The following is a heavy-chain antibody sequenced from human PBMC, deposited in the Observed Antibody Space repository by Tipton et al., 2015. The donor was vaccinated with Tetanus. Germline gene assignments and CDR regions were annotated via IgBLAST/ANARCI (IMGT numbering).Heavy chain of an antibody. CDR2: IYYSGST. CDR1: GGSVSSGSYY. D-gene: IGHD1-26*01. CDR3: ARDPSGAPGNWFDP. J-gene: IGHJ5*02. Sequence: LRLSCTVSGGSVSSGSYYWSWIQQPPGKGLEWIGYIYYSGSTNYNPSLKSRVTISVDTSKNQFSLKLSSVTAADTAVYYCARDPSGAPGNWFDPWGQGTLVTVSS. V-gene: IGHV4-61*01.